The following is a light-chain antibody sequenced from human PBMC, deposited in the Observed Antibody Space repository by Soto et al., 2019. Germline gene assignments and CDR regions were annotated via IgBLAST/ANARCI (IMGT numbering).Light chain of an antibody. J-gene: IGKJ1*01. Sequence: EVVLTQSPGTLSLSPGERTTLSCRASQRISSSYLAWYQQKPGQAPRLLIYAASSRATGIPDRFSGSGSGTDFTLTISRLESEDFAVYSCQQYGSSRWTFGQGTKVEIK. CDR3: QQYGSSRWT. V-gene: IGKV3-20*01. CDR2: AAS. CDR1: QRISSSY.